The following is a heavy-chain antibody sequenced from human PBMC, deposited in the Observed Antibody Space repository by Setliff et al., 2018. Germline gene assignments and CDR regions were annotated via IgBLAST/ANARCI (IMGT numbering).Heavy chain of an antibody. V-gene: IGHV3-53*01. CDR1: GGSISSSSND. J-gene: IGHJ4*02. Sequence: LSLTCTVSGGSISSSSNDMSWVRQAPGKGLEWIAPLYGGGNTFYADSVKGRFTISGDSSKNAVYLQMNSRRADDTAVYYCRQWFGELSRDYWGPGTLVTVSS. CDR2: LYGGGNT. CDR3: RQWFGELSRDY. D-gene: IGHD3-10*01.